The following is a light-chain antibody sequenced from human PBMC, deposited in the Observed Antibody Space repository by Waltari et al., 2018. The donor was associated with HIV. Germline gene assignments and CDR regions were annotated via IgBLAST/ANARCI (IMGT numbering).Light chain of an antibody. CDR3: QHYNGYPIT. J-gene: IGKJ4*01. V-gene: IGKV1-5*03. CDR2: KTS. CDR1: QNLNNW. Sequence: DIQMTQSPSTLSASVGDRVTITCRASQNLNNWLAWYQQKPGKAPKLLIYKTSTLTSGVPSRFSGSGSGTEFTLTISSLQPDDLATYHCQHYNGYPITFGGGTKVEIK.